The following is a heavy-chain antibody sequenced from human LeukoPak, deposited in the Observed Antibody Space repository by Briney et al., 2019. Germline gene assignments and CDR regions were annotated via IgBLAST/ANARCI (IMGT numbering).Heavy chain of an antibody. CDR3: ASYSNWGDFDS. CDR1: GGTFSSFG. J-gene: IGHJ4*02. V-gene: IGHV1-69*06. Sequence: ASVKVSCKASGGTFSSFGITWVRQAPGQGLEWMGGTIPIFGAKHYAQKFRGRVTVTGDNSTTTTYMELSSLRFEDTALYYRASYSNWGDFDSWGQGTLVTVSS. CDR2: TIPIFGAK. D-gene: IGHD7-27*01.